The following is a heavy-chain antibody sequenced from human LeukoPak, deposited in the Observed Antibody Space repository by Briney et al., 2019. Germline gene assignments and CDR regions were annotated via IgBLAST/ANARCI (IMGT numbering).Heavy chain of an antibody. CDR1: GGSFSGYY. V-gene: IGHV4-34*01. J-gene: IGHJ4*02. CDR3: ARVPDWAGTGFDY. Sequence: SETLSLTCAVYGGSFSGYYWSWIRQPPGKGLEWIGEINHSGSTNYNPSLKSRVTISVDTSKDQFSLKLSSVTAADTAVYYCARVPDWAGTGFDYWGQGTLVTVSS. CDR2: INHSGST. D-gene: IGHD6-19*01.